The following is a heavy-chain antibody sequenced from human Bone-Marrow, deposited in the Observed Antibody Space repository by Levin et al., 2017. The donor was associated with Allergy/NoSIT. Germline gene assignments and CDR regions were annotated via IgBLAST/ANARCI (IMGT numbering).Heavy chain of an antibody. Sequence: SQTLSLTCNVSGVSITNYYWGWIRQPPGKGLEWIAHSFYRGNTDYNPTLKSRVAVSLDKSKNHFSLRLSSVTAADTALYYCARGATYYYDTSGPSYYFDFWGQGALVTVSS. CDR1: GVSITNYY. CDR2: SFYRGNT. J-gene: IGHJ4*02. D-gene: IGHD3-22*01. V-gene: IGHV4-59*01. CDR3: ARGATYYYDTSGPSYYFDF.